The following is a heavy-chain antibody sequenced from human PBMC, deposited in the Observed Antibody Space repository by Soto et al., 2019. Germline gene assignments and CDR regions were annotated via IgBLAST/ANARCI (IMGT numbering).Heavy chain of an antibody. CDR1: GFTFSSYS. CDR2: ISSSSSTI. CDR3: AREYYVWGSYRYGFDY. J-gene: IGHJ4*02. V-gene: IGHV3-48*02. Sequence: PXVSLRLSCAASGFTFSSYSMNWVRQAPGKGLEWVSYISSSSSTIYYADSVKGRFTISRDNAKNSLYLQMNSLRDEDTAVYYCAREYYVWGSYRYGFDYWGQGTLVTVSS. D-gene: IGHD3-16*02.